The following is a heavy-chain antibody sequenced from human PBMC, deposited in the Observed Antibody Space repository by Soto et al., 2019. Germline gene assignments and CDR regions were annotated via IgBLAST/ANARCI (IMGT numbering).Heavy chain of an antibody. CDR1: RGCVKGSY. J-gene: IGHJ4*02. Sequence: PSGTLSLRCAVYRGCVKGSYGSWIRQPPGKGLEWIGEINHSGSTNYNPSLKSRVTISVDTSKNQFSLKLSSVTAADTAVYYCARAARPKYYDFWSGYYRGGAIDYWGQGTLVTVSS. CDR3: ARAARPKYYDFWSGYYRGGAIDY. CDR2: INHSGST. D-gene: IGHD3-3*01. V-gene: IGHV4-34*01.